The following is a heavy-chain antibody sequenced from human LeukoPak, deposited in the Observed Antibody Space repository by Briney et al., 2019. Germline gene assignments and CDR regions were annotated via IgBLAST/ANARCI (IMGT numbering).Heavy chain of an antibody. J-gene: IGHJ4*02. V-gene: IGHV3-13*01. CDR1: GSTFSRYD. CDR2: IGTTGDT. Sequence: GGSLRLSCAASGSTFSRYDMHWVRQVTGKYLEWVSAIGTTGDTYYPGSVKGRFTISRENAKNSLYLQMNSLRAGDTAVYYCARAVAAARGVNYFDYWGQGTLVTVSS. D-gene: IGHD3-10*01. CDR3: ARAVAAARGVNYFDY.